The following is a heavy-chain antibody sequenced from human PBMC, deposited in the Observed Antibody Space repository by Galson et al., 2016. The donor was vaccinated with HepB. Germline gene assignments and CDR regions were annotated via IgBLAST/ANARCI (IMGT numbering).Heavy chain of an antibody. CDR1: GFTFRAYA. D-gene: IGHD7-27*01. V-gene: IGHV3-30-3*01. CDR2: ISYDGGNK. J-gene: IGHJ3*02. Sequence: SLRLSCAASGFTFRAYAMHWVRQVPGKGLEWVSVISYDGGNKYYADSVKGRFTISRDNSKNTLYLQINSLRAEDTAVYYCARVATHFLLGAFDIWGQGTMVTVSS. CDR3: ARVATHFLLGAFDI.